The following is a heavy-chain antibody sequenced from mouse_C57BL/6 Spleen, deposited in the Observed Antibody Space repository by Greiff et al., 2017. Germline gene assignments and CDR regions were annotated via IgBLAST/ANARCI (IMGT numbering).Heavy chain of an antibody. Sequence: QVQLQQSGAELVKPGASVKISCKASGYAFSSYWMTWVKQRPGKGLEWIGQIYPGDGENNYNGKFKGKATLTADKSSGAAYMLLSSLTSEDSAVYFCARSYYVGYWGQGTTLTVSS. CDR2: IYPGDGEN. CDR1: GYAFSSYW. J-gene: IGHJ2*01. CDR3: ARSYYVGY. V-gene: IGHV1-80*01.